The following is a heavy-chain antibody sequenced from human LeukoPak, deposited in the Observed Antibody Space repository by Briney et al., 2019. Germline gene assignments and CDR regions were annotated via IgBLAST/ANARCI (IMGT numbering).Heavy chain of an antibody. V-gene: IGHV4-59*12. D-gene: IGHD3-3*01. CDR3: ARDGVDFSSFDY. CDR2: IYYSGSI. Sequence: SETLSLTCTVSGGSISSYYWSWIRQPPGKGLEWIAYIYYSGSIKYNPSLKSRLTISVDTSNNQFSLKLSSVTAADTAVYYCARDGVDFSSFDYWGQGTLVTVSS. J-gene: IGHJ4*02. CDR1: GGSISSYY.